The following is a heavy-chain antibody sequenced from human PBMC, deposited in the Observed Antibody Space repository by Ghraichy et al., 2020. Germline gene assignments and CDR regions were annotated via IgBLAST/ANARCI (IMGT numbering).Heavy chain of an antibody. Sequence: SETLSLTCTVSGGSISSSSYYWGWIRQPPGKGLEWIGSIYYSGSTYYNPSLKSRVTISVDTSKNQFSLKLSSVTAADTAVYYCARHGSGITIFGVVKPPAFDIWGQGTMVTVSS. CDR2: IYYSGST. CDR3: ARHGSGITIFGVVKPPAFDI. J-gene: IGHJ3*02. CDR1: GGSISSSSYY. V-gene: IGHV4-39*01. D-gene: IGHD3-3*01.